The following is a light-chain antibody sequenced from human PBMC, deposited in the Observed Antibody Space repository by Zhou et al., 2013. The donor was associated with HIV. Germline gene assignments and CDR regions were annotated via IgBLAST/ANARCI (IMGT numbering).Light chain of an antibody. V-gene: IGKV1-8*01. Sequence: AIHLAQSPSSLSASTGDTVTITCRASQDIGTYLAWYQQRSGRPPKLLVSAASTLEIGVPSRFTGSGSGTQFSLTISCLQSEDFATYFCQQYDTFPSPLVAGPRWT. J-gene: IGKJ1*01. CDR3: QQYDTFPSPLVAGPRWT. CDR1: QDIGTY. CDR2: AAS.